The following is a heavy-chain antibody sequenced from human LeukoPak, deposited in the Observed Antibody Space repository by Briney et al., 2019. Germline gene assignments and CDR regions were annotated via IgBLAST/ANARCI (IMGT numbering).Heavy chain of an antibody. CDR1: RGSFSGYY. CDR3: ARGLSRTPPGGY. Sequence: PSETLSLTCAVYRGSFSGYYWRWIRQPPGKGLEWIGEINHSGSTNYNPSLKSRVTISVDTSKNQFSLKLNSVTPADPAVYYCARGLSRTPPGGYWGQGTLVTVSS. V-gene: IGHV4-34*01. D-gene: IGHD2-2*01. CDR2: INHSGST. J-gene: IGHJ4*02.